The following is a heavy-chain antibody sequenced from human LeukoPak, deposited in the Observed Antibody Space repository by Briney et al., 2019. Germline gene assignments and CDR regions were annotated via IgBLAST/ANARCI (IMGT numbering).Heavy chain of an antibody. Sequence: GESLKISCKGSGYSFTDYWIGWVRQRPGKGLEWMGMIYPGDSDTRYSPSFQGQVTISADKSISTAHLQWSSLKASDTAMYFSARRSGSSMIEYWGQGTLVTVSS. CDR3: ARRSGSSMIEY. CDR1: GYSFTDYW. D-gene: IGHD2-2*01. V-gene: IGHV5-51*01. CDR2: IYPGDSDT. J-gene: IGHJ4*02.